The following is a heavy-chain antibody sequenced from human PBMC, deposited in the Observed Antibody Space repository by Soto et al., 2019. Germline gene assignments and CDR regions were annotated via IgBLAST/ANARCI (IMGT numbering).Heavy chain of an antibody. J-gene: IGHJ6*02. CDR1: GFTIRTNY. Sequence: PGGSLRLSCAASGFTIRTNYISWVRQAPGKGLEWVSVFDTGVTTYYADSVKGRFTISVDSSKNTLYLQMNNLRAEDTAIYYCARDNVNTAMIRGQYRFYYYGMDVWGQGTTVTVSS. V-gene: IGHV3-53*01. CDR2: FDTGVTT. CDR3: ARDNVNTAMIRGQYRFYYYGMDV. D-gene: IGHD5-18*01.